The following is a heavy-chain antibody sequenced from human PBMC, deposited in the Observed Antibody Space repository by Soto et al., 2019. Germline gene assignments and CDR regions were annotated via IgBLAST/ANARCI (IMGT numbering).Heavy chain of an antibody. CDR1: GYTFTGYY. CDR2: INPNSGGT. Sequence: GASVKVSCKASGYTFTGYYMHWVRQAPGQGLEWMGWINPNSGGTNYAQKFQGWVTMTRDTSISTAYMELSRPRSDDTAVHYCARAPPFMARGVIYYYYYGMDVWGQGTTVTVSS. D-gene: IGHD3-10*01. J-gene: IGHJ6*02. CDR3: ARAPPFMARGVIYYYYYGMDV. V-gene: IGHV1-2*04.